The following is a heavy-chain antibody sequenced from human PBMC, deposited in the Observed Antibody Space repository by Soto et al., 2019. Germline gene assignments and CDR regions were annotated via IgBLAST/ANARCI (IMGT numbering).Heavy chain of an antibody. CDR3: AKDDQFLEWLLIDY. J-gene: IGHJ4*02. D-gene: IGHD3-3*01. CDR1: GFTFSTYG. V-gene: IGHV3-30*18. Sequence: GGSLRLSCAASGFTFSTYGMHWVRQAPGKGLEWVAVISYDGSNKYYADSVKGRFTISRDNSKNTLYLQMNSLRAEDTAVYYCAKDDQFLEWLLIDYWGQGTLVTVSS. CDR2: ISYDGSNK.